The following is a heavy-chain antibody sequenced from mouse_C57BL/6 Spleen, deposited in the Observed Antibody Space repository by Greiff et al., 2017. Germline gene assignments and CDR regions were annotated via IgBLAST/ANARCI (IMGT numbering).Heavy chain of an antibody. Sequence: VQLKQSGTVLARPGASVKMSCKTSGYTFTSYWMHWVKQRPGQGLEWIGAIYPGNSDTSYNQKFKGKAKLTAVTSASTAYMELSSLTNEDSAVYYCSITTVVATPFAYWGQGTLVTVSA. V-gene: IGHV1-5*01. CDR1: GYTFTSYW. CDR3: SITTVVATPFAY. J-gene: IGHJ3*01. CDR2: IYPGNSDT. D-gene: IGHD1-1*01.